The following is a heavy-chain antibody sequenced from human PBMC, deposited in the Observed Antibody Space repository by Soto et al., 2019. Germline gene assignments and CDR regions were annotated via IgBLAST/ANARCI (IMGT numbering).Heavy chain of an antibody. CDR1: GFTFSSYG. J-gene: IGHJ4*02. D-gene: IGHD3-22*01. CDR3: ARVGYYDSSGYFDY. CDR2: IWYDGSNK. Sequence: QVQLVESGGGVVQPGRSLRLSCEASGFTFSSYGMHWVRQAPGKGLEWVAVIWYDGSNKYYADSVKGRFTISRDNSKNTLYLQMNSLRAEDTAVYYCARVGYYDSSGYFDYWGQGTLVTVSS. V-gene: IGHV3-33*01.